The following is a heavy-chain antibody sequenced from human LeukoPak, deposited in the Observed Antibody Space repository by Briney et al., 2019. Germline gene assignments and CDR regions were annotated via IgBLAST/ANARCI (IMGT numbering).Heavy chain of an antibody. J-gene: IGHJ4*02. V-gene: IGHV4-34*01. CDR1: GASFSGYY. CDR3: ARGRAAVAN. CDR2: INHSGST. D-gene: IGHD6-19*01. Sequence: SETLSPTFAVYGASFSGYYWSWIRQPPGKGLEWIGEINHSGSTNYNPSLKSRVTISVDTSKNQFSLKLSSVTAADTAVYYCARGRAAVANWGQGTLVTVSS.